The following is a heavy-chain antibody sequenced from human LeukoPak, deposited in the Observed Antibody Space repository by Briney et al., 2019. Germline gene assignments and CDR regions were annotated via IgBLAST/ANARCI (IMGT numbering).Heavy chain of an antibody. Sequence: SETLSLTCTVSGGSISSYYWSWIRQPPGKGLEWIGYIYYSGSTNYNPSLKSRVTISVDTSKNQFSLKLSSVTAADTAVYYCARFNRRDGFDYWGQGTLVTVSS. CDR1: GGSISSYY. V-gene: IGHV4-59*01. CDR2: IYYSGST. D-gene: IGHD5-24*01. CDR3: ARFNRRDGFDY. J-gene: IGHJ4*02.